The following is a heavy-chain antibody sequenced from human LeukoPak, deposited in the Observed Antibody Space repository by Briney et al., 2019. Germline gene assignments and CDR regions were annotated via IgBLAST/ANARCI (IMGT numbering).Heavy chain of an antibody. Sequence: GGSLRLSCAASGFTFDDYAMHWVRQAPGKGLEWVSLISGDGGSTYYADSVKGRFTISRDNSKNSLYLQMNSLRTEDTALYYCAKGPCTNGVCYAYYFDYWGQGTLVTVSS. CDR3: AKGPCTNGVCYAYYFDY. D-gene: IGHD2-8*01. J-gene: IGHJ4*02. CDR2: ISGDGGST. CDR1: GFTFDDYA. V-gene: IGHV3-43*02.